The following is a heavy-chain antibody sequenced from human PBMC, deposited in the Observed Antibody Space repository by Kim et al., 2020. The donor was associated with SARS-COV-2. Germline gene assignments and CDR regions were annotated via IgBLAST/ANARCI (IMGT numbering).Heavy chain of an antibody. CDR3: ARDRSNYENPVPYYYYGMDV. J-gene: IGHJ6*02. CDR1: GGSISSGGYY. Sequence: SETLSLTCTVSGGSISSGGYYWSWIRQHPGKGLEWIGYIYYSGSTYYNPSLKSRVTISVDTSKNQFSLKLSSVTAADTAVYDCARDRSNYENPVPYYYYGMDVWGQGTTVTVPS. CDR2: IYYSGST. V-gene: IGHV4-31*03. D-gene: IGHD4-4*01.